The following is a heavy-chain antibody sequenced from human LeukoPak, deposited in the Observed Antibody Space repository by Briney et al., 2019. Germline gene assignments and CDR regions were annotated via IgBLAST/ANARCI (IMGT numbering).Heavy chain of an antibody. D-gene: IGHD6-13*01. CDR3: ARGMAAAGTLDY. V-gene: IGHV4-59*01. Sequence: SETLSLTCTVSGGSISSYYWSWIRQPPGKGLEWIGYIYYSGTTNYNPSLKSRVTISVDTSKNQFSLRLSPVTAADTAVYYCARGMAAAGTLDYWGQGTLVTVSS. J-gene: IGHJ4*02. CDR1: GGSISSYY. CDR2: IYYSGTT.